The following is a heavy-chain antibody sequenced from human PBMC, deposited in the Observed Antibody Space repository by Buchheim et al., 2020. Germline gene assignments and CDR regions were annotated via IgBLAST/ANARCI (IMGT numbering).Heavy chain of an antibody. Sequence: QVQLVESGGGVVQPGRSLRLSCAASGFTFSSYAMHWVRQAPGKGLEWVAVISYDGSNKYYADSVRGRFTISRDNSKNTLYLQMNSLRAEDTAVYYCARAKGGNCSGGSCYYWFDPWGQGTL. CDR1: GFTFSSYA. CDR2: ISYDGSNK. CDR3: ARAKGGNCSGGSCYYWFDP. J-gene: IGHJ5*02. V-gene: IGHV3-30*14. D-gene: IGHD2-15*01.